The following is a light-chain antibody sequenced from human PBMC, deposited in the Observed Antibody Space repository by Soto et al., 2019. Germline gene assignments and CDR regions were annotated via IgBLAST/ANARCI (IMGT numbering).Light chain of an antibody. CDR1: DSDIGVYNY. V-gene: IGLV2-14*03. CDR3: SSYANYNVV. J-gene: IGLJ2*01. CDR2: DAT. Sequence: QSALTQPASVSGSPGQSITISCTGTDSDIGVYNYVSWYQQYPGKAPKLMIYDATNRPSGVSNRFSGSKSGNMASLTISGLQAEDEADYYCSSYANYNVVFGGGTKVTVL.